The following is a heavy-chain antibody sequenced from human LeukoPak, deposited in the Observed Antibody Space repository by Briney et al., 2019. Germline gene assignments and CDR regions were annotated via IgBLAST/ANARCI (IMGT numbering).Heavy chain of an antibody. CDR3: ARATFSSPGPDY. CDR2: INPNSGGT. CDR1: GYTFTGYY. Sequence: ASVKVSCKASGYTFTGYYMHWVRQAPGQGLEWMGWINPNSGGTNYAQKFQGRVTMTRDTSISTAYMELSRLRSDDTAVYYCARATFSSPGPDYWGQGTLVTVSS. V-gene: IGHV1-2*02. J-gene: IGHJ4*02. D-gene: IGHD6-13*01.